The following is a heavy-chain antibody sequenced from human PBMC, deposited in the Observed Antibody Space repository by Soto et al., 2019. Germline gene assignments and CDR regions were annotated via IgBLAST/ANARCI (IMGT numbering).Heavy chain of an antibody. D-gene: IGHD3-10*01. Sequence: GGSLRLSCAASGFTFSSYAMHWVRQAPGKGLEWVAVISYDGSNKYYADSVKGRFTISRDNSKNTLYLQMNSLGAEDTAVYYLARGGGNYYGSAKLDYWGQGTLVTVSS. V-gene: IGHV3-30-3*01. CDR2: ISYDGSNK. CDR3: ARGGGNYYGSAKLDY. J-gene: IGHJ4*02. CDR1: GFTFSSYA.